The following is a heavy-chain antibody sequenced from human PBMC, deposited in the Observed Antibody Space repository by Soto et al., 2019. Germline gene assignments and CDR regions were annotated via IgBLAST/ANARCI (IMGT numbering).Heavy chain of an antibody. Sequence: DSRSLTCTVSAGSISNYYRTWVRRPPGKLPCPIGHVYYSVSTNYNPSLESRVTISVDTSKSQFSLKLSSVTAADTAVYYCARGMDDYVWGTNPSRPRVAGNGAFDIWGQGTMVTV. V-gene: IGHV4-59*01. CDR3: ARGMDDYVWGTNPSRPRVAGNGAFDI. CDR2: VYYSVST. CDR1: AGSISNYY. D-gene: IGHD3-16*01. J-gene: IGHJ3*02.